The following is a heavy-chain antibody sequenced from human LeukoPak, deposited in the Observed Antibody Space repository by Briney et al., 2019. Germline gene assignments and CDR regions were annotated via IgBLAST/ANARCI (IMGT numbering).Heavy chain of an antibody. J-gene: IGHJ3*02. CDR2: INWNGGST. D-gene: IGHD3-22*01. Sequence: GGSLRLSCAASGFTFDDYGMSWVRQAPGKGLEWASGINWNGGSTGYADSVKGRFTISRDNAKNSLYLQMNSLRAEDTALYYCARQYYDSSGLWPYAFDIWGQGTMVTVSS. CDR1: GFTFDDYG. V-gene: IGHV3-20*04. CDR3: ARQYYDSSGLWPYAFDI.